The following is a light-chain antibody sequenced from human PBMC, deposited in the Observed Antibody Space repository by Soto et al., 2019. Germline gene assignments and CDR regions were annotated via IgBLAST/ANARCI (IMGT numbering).Light chain of an antibody. CDR2: WAS. CDR3: HQYDTTFGS. CDR1: RNILYSPTNRDY. V-gene: IGKV4-1*01. J-gene: IGKJ3*01. Sequence: IVMTQSPDSLAVSLGERATINCKSSRNILYSPTNRDYLAWYQQKPGQPPKLLIYWASTRESGVPDRFSGSGSGTDFTLTSRSLQAEDVAVYDCHQYDTTFGSFGPGTKVESK.